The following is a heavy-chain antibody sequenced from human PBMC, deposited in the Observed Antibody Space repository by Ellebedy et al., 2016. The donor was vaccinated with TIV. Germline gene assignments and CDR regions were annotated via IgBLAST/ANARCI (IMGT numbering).Heavy chain of an antibody. Sequence: SETLSLTXAVYGGSFSGYYWSWIRQPPGKGLEWIGEINHSGSTNYNPSLKSRFTISVDTSKNQFSLRLSSMTAADTAVYYCARGRPYYDSSGYYLDYWGQGTLVTVSS. D-gene: IGHD3-22*01. J-gene: IGHJ4*02. V-gene: IGHV4-34*01. CDR1: GGSFSGYY. CDR2: INHSGST. CDR3: ARGRPYYDSSGYYLDY.